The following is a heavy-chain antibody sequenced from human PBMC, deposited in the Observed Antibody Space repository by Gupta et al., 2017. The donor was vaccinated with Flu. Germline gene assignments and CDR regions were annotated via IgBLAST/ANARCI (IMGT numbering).Heavy chain of an antibody. D-gene: IGHD3-10*01. V-gene: IGHV3-74*01. Sequence: EVQLVESGGGLVQPGGSLRLSCAASGFTFSSYWMHWVRQAPGKGRVWVSRINSDGSSTSYADSVKGRFTISRDNAKNTLYLQMNSLRAEDTAVYYCARALSPNYGFYYYLDVWGKGTTVTVSS. CDR3: ARALSPNYGFYYYLDV. J-gene: IGHJ6*03. CDR2: INSDGSST. CDR1: GFTFSSYW.